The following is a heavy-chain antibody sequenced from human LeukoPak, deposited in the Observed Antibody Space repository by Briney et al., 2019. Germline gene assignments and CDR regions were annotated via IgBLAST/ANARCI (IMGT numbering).Heavy chain of an antibody. CDR2: IYYSGST. CDR1: GGSISSGDYY. Sequence: PSETLSLTCIVSGGSISSGDYYWSWIRQPPGKGLEWIGYIYYSGSTYYNPSLKSRVTISVDTSKNQFSLKLSSVTAADTAVYYCARVGVVPAAMSYYYGMDVWGQGTTVTVSS. CDR3: ARVGVVPAAMSYYYGMDV. V-gene: IGHV4-30-4*01. D-gene: IGHD2-2*01. J-gene: IGHJ6*02.